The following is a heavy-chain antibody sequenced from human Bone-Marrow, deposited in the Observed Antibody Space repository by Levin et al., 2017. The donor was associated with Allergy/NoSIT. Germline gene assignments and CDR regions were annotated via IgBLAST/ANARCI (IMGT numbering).Heavy chain of an antibody. CDR3: ARHDLDTQWQPRYYFDY. J-gene: IGHJ4*02. V-gene: IGHV4-39*01. Sequence: KPSETLSLTCTVSGGSISSSSYYWGWIRQPPGKGLEWIGSIYYSGSTYYNPSLKSRVTISVDTSKNQFSLKLSSVTAADTAVYYCARHDLDTQWQPRYYFDYWGQGTLVTVSS. D-gene: IGHD6-19*01. CDR1: GGSISSSSYY. CDR2: IYYSGST.